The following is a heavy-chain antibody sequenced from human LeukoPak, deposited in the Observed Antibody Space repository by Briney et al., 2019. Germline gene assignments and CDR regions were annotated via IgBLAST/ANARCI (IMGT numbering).Heavy chain of an antibody. V-gene: IGHV3-21*01. CDR1: GFTFSSYS. J-gene: IGHJ4*02. CDR2: ISSSSSYI. CDR3: ARTTSGGGAYYFDY. Sequence: GGSLRLSCAASGFTFSSYSMNWVRQAPGQGLEWVSSISSSSSYIYYADSVKGRFTISRDNAKNSLYLQMNSLRAEDTAVYYCARTTSGGGAYYFDYWGQGTLVTVSS. D-gene: IGHD1-26*01.